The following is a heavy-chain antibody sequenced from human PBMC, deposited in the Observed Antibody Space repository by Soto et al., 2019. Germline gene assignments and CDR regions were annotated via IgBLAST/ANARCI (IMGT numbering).Heavy chain of an antibody. CDR1: GYTFTSYG. V-gene: IGHV1-18*01. Sequence: ASVKVSCKASGYTFTSYGVSWVRQAPGQGLEWMGWISAYNGNTKYAQKLQGRVTMTTDTSTRTVYLDLRSLKSNDTVVFFFGRGGFYDKVWGNLSHCGLEKWGKGTSVTVSS. D-gene: IGHD3-16*01. CDR2: ISAYNGNT. J-gene: IGHJ6*04. CDR3: GRGGFYDKVWGNLSHCGLEK.